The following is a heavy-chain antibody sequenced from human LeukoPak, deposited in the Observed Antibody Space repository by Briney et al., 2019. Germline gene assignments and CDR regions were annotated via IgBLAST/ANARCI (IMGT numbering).Heavy chain of an antibody. V-gene: IGHV3-23*01. CDR3: AKGDYYYGSGSGNTKPYYFDY. Sequence: PGGSLRLSCAASGFTFSSYAMSWVRQAPGKGLEWVSAISGSGGSTYYADSVKGRFTISRDNSKNTLYLQMTSLRAEDTAVYYCAKGDYYYGSGSGNTKPYYFDYWGQGALVTVSS. J-gene: IGHJ4*02. CDR2: ISGSGGST. D-gene: IGHD3-10*01. CDR1: GFTFSSYA.